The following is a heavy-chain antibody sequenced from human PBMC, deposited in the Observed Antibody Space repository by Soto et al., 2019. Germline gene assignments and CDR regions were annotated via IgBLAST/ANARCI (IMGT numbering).Heavy chain of an antibody. CDR1: GNTHTIYF. D-gene: IGHD1-26*01. J-gene: IGHJ4*01. V-gene: IGHV1-2*02. Sequence: QVQLVQSGAEVKQPGASVRVSCKASGNTHTIYFIHWLRQAPGQGPEWRGWINSVSGGANYAHKFQGRVTMTRDTSSTTAFMELSGLRSYDTAVYYCARGGSYYAHWGHGTLVTVSS. CDR2: INSVSGGA. CDR3: ARGGSYYAH.